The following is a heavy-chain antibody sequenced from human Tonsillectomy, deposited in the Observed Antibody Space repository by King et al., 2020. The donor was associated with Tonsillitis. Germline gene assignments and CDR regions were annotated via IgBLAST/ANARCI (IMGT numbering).Heavy chain of an antibody. CDR3: AKHNYGDTDWYFDL. CDR2: ISYDGSNK. CDR1: GFTFSSYG. D-gene: IGHD4-17*01. Sequence: QLVQSGGGVVQPGRSLRLSCAASGFTFSSYGMHWVRQAPGKGLEWVAVISYDGSNKYYADSVKGRFTISRDNSKNTLYLQMYSLRAEDTAVYYCAKHNYGDTDWYFDLWGRGTLVTVSS. V-gene: IGHV3-30*18. J-gene: IGHJ2*01.